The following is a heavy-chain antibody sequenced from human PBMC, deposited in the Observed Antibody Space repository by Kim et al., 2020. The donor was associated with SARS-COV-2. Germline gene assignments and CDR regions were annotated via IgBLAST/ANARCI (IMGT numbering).Heavy chain of an antibody. CDR2: IRSKANSYAT. J-gene: IGHJ3*02. Sequence: GSLRLSCAASGFTFSDSPMHWVRQASGKGLEWVGRIRSKANSYATAYAASVRGRFIISRDDSKNTAYLQMNSLKTEDTAVYYCTRIPGTPFAFWDAFDIWGQGTRVTVSS. CDR1: GFTFSDSP. CDR3: TRIPGTPFAFWDAFDI. V-gene: IGHV3-73*01. D-gene: IGHD1-1*01.